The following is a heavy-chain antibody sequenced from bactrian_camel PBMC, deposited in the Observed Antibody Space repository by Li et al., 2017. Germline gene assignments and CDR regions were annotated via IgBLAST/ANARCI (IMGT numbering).Heavy chain of an antibody. CDR3: TESVNWADEY. V-gene: IGHV3S53*01. D-gene: IGHD1*01. J-gene: IGHJ4*01. CDR2: IDRQGHT. CDR1: ESTHS. Sequence: VQLVESGGGSVQSGGSRRLSCVASESTHSMAWFRQAPGKEREGVAVIDRQGHTRCVDSVKGRFTISRDNAKNMVYLQLTNLTTEDMAMHYCTESVNWADEYWGQGTQVTVSS.